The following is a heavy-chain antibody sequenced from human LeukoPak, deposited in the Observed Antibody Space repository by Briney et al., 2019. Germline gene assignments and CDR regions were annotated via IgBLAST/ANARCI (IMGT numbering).Heavy chain of an antibody. J-gene: IGHJ4*02. CDR3: TRAFSSSGWRTPPDY. CDR2: IRSKAYGGTT. Sequence: GGSLRLSCTASGFTFGDYAMSWFRQAPGKGLEWVGSIRSKAYGGTTEYAASVKGRFTISRDDSKSIAYLQMNSLKTEDTAVYYCTRAFSSSGWRTPPDYWGQGTLVTVSS. D-gene: IGHD6-19*01. V-gene: IGHV3-49*03. CDR1: GFTFGDYA.